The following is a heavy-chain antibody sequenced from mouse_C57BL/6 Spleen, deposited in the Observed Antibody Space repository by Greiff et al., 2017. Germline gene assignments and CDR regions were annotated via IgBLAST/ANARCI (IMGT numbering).Heavy chain of an antibody. CDR3: ARGGTTVVPDY. CDR1: GYTFTSYW. J-gene: IGHJ2*01. V-gene: IGHV1-52*01. Sequence: QVQLQQPGAELVRPGSSVKLSCKASGYTFTSYWMHWVKQRPIQGLEWIGNIDPSDSETHYNQKFKDKATLTVDKSSSTAYMQLSSLTSEDSAVYYCARGGTTVVPDYWGQGATLTVAS. CDR2: IDPSDSET. D-gene: IGHD1-1*01.